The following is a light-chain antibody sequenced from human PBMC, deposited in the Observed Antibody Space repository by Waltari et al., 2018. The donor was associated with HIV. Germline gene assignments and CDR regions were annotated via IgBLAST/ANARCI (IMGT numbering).Light chain of an antibody. CDR2: GVT. V-gene: IGLV2-14*01. Sequence: QSALTQPASVSGSPGQSITISCIATGSDIGVFESVSWYQHYPHKPPQLLIYGVTSRPFGISSRFAGSKSGDTASLTLSGLRTEDEAQYYCSSYSITKNLLFGGGTTLTVL. CDR3: SSYSITKNLL. J-gene: IGLJ2*01. CDR1: GSDIGVFES.